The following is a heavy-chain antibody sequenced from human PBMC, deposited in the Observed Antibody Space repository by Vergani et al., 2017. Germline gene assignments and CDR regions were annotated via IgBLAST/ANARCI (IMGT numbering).Heavy chain of an antibody. Sequence: VQVVESGGGVVQPGRSLRLSCAASGFTFSSYGMHWVRQAPGKGLEWVAVIWYDGSNKYYADSVKGRFTISRDNSKNTLYLQMNSLRAEDTAVYYCARGEYQLPIYYYYYYYMDVWGKGTTVTVSS. CDR1: GFTFSSYG. V-gene: IGHV3-33*01. D-gene: IGHD2-2*01. J-gene: IGHJ6*03. CDR3: ARGEYQLPIYYYYYYYMDV. CDR2: IWYDGSNK.